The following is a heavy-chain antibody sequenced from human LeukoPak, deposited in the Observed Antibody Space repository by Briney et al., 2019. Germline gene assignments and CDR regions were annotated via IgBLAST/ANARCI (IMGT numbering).Heavy chain of an antibody. CDR3: ARDYGTSGYDLHDY. CDR2: IKQDGSEE. J-gene: IGHJ4*02. CDR1: GFKFDDNA. V-gene: IGHV3-7*01. D-gene: IGHD3-22*01. Sequence: GGSLRLSCVASGFKFDDNATHWVRQVPGKGLEWVANIKQDGSEEHYVDSVKGRFTISRDNAKNSLYLQMNSLRDEDTAVYYCARDYGTSGYDLHDYWGQGTLVTVSS.